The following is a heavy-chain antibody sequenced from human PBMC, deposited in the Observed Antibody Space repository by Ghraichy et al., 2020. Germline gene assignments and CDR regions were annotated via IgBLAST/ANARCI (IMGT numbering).Heavy chain of an antibody. J-gene: IGHJ6*02. Sequence: SETLSLTCTVSGGSISSYYWSWIRQPAGKGLEWIGRIYTSGSTNYNPSLKSRVTMSVDTSKNQFSLKLSSVTAADTAGYYCARDRRGGYSSGWHYYYYGMDVWGQGTTVTVSS. CDR2: IYTSGST. CDR1: GGSISSYY. D-gene: IGHD6-19*01. V-gene: IGHV4-4*07. CDR3: ARDRRGGYSSGWHYYYYGMDV.